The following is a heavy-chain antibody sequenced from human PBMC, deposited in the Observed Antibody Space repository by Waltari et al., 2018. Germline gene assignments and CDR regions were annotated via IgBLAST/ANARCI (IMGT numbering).Heavy chain of an antibody. CDR2: IWYDGSNK. D-gene: IGHD2-2*01. CDR3: AKVGYCSSTSCYAPGAFDI. J-gene: IGHJ3*02. Sequence: QVQLVESGGGVVQPGRSLRLSCAASGFTFSRYGMHWVRQAPGKGLEWVAVIWYDGSNKYYADSVKGRFTISRDNSKNTLYLQMNSLRAEDTAMYYCAKVGYCSSTSCYAPGAFDIWGQGTMVTVSS. CDR1: GFTFSRYG. V-gene: IGHV3-30*18.